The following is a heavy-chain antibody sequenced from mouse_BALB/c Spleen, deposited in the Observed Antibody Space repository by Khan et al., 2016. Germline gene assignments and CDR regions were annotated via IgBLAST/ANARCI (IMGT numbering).Heavy chain of an antibody. D-gene: IGHD3-2*01. CDR1: GDSITSGY. V-gene: IGHV3-8*02. CDR2: ISYSGST. Sequence: EVQLQESGPSLVKPSQTLSLTCSVTGDSITSGYWNWIRKFPGNKLEYMGYISYSGSTYYYPSLNSRISITSVTSKNKSYLKLNSGPTEDTATDYCAANDSSGSFFDYWGQGTTLTVSS. J-gene: IGHJ2*01. CDR3: AANDSSGSFFDY.